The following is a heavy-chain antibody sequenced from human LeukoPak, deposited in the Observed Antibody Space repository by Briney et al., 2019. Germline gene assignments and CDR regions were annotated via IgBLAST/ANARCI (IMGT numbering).Heavy chain of an antibody. D-gene: IGHD2-2*03. CDR2: IYTSGST. CDR1: GGSISSYY. V-gene: IGHV4-4*07. J-gene: IGHJ5*02. CDR3: ARGVGYCSSTSCYDGWFDP. Sequence: PSETLSLTCTVSGGSISSYYWSWIRQPAGKGLEWIGRIYTSGSTNYNPSLKSRVTISVDKSKNQFSLKLSSVTAADTAVYYCARGVGYCSSTSCYDGWFDPWGRGTLVTVSS.